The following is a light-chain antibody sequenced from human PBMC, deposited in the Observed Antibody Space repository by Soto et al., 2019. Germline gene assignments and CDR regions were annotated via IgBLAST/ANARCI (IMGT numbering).Light chain of an antibody. CDR1: SSDVGAYNY. CDR3: SSWTSGATYV. V-gene: IGLV2-14*03. CDR2: DVN. J-gene: IGLJ1*01. Sequence: CALTRPASGSGSPGQWITISYTRTSSDVGAYNYVSWYQHHPGKAPKLMIYDVNNRPSGDSNRFSGSKSGNTASLTISGLQAEDEADYYCSSWTSGATYVFGSGTKVTVL.